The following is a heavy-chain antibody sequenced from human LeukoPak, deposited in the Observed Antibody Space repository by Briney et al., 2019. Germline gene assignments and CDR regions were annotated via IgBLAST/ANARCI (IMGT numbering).Heavy chain of an antibody. V-gene: IGHV4-34*01. CDR3: ARGITMIVVVMGFDP. CDR1: GGSFSGYY. Sequence: PSETLSLTCAVYGGSFSGYYWSWIRQPPGKGLEWIGETNHSGSTNYNPSLKSRVTISVDTSKNQFSLKLSSVTAADTAVYYCARGITMIVVVMGFDPWGQGTLVTVSS. CDR2: TNHSGST. J-gene: IGHJ5*02. D-gene: IGHD3-22*01.